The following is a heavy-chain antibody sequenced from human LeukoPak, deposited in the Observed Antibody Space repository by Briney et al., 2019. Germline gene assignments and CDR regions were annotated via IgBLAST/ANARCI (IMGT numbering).Heavy chain of an antibody. V-gene: IGHV3-11*01. Sequence: GGSLRLSCAASGFTFSDYYMSWIRQAPGKGLEWVSYISSSGSTIYYADSVKGRFTIFRDNVKNSLYLQMNRLRAEDTAVYYCANGPDYDILTRYYNPDYGMDVWGQGTTVTVSS. CDR3: ANGPDYDILTRYYNPDYGMDV. CDR1: GFTFSDYY. CDR2: ISSSGSTI. J-gene: IGHJ6*02. D-gene: IGHD3-9*01.